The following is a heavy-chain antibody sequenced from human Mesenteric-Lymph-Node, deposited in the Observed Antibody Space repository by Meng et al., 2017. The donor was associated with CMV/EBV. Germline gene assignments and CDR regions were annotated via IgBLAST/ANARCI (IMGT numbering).Heavy chain of an antibody. J-gene: IGHJ6*02. D-gene: IGHD1-14*01. CDR3: ARDTGRNYYYGMDV. V-gene: IGHV3-48*04. CDR2: ISSSGSTI. CDR1: GFTFSSYS. Sequence: GESLKISCAASGFTFSSYSMNWVRQAPGKGLEWVSYISSSGSTIYYADSVKGRFTISRDNAKNSLYLQMNSLRAEDTAVYYCARDTGRNYYYGMDVWGQGTTVTVSS.